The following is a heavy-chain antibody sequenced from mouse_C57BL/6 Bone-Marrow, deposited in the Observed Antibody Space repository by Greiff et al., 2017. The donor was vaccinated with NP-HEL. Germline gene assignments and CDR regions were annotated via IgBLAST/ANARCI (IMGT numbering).Heavy chain of an antibody. CDR3: DMPDGYYLAAWFAY. CDR1: GYAFSSSW. D-gene: IGHD2-3*01. J-gene: IGHJ3*01. V-gene: IGHV1-82*01. CDR2: IYPGDGDT. Sequence: QVQLQQSGPELVKPGASVKISCKASGYAFSSSWMNWVKQRPGQGLEWIGRIYPGDGDTNYNGKFKGKATLTADKSSSTAYMQLSSLTSEDSAVYVGDMPDGYYLAAWFAYWGQGTPVTVSA.